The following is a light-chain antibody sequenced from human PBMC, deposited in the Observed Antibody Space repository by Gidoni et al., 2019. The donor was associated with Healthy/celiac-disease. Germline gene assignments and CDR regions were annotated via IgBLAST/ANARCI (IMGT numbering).Light chain of an antibody. J-gene: IGLJ2*01. CDR3: QAWDSSGGAV. Sequence: SYELTQAPSVSVSPGQTASITCSGDKLGDKYACWYQQKPGQSPVLVIYQDSKRPSGIPERFSGSNSGNTATLTISGTQAMDEADYYCQAWDSSGGAVFGGGTKLTVL. CDR1: KLGDKY. V-gene: IGLV3-1*01. CDR2: QDS.